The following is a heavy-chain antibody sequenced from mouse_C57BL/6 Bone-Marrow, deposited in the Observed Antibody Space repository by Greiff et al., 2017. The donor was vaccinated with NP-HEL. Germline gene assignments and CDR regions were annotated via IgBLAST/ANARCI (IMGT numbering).Heavy chain of an antibody. J-gene: IGHJ3*01. CDR2: ISSGSSTT. V-gene: IGHV5-17*01. Sequence: EVKLMESGGGLVKPGGSLKLSCAASGFTFSDYGMHWVRQAPEKGLEWVAYISSGSSTTYSADTVKGRFTISRDNAKNTLFLQITSLRSEDTAMYYCARGNYAAYWGQGTLVTVSA. CDR3: ARGNYAAY. CDR1: GFTFSDYG. D-gene: IGHD1-1*02.